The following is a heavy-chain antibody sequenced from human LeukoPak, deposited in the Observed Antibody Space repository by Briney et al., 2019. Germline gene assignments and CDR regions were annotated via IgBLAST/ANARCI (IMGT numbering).Heavy chain of an antibody. CDR2: IGPYNGNT. CDR1: GYTFTSYG. V-gene: IGHV1-18*01. Sequence: ASVKVSCKASGYTFTSYGISWVRQAPGEGLEWMGWIGPYNGNTNYAQKFQGRVIVTTDTSTSTAYMELRSLRADDTAVYYCARDPDYWGQGTLVTVSS. J-gene: IGHJ4*02. CDR3: ARDPDY.